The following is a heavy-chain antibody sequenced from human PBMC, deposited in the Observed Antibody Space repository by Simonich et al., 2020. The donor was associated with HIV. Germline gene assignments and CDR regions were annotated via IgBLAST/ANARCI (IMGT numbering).Heavy chain of an antibody. CDR2: ISHSGRT. CDR1: GGSFSAYY. D-gene: IGHD2-15*01. CDR3: ARRGLAYPPGFDN. V-gene: IGHV4-34*01. Sequence: QVQLQQWGAGLLKPSETLSLTCTVYGGSFSAYYWNWIRQPPGKGLEWIGEISHSGRTKYPPSLKSRVTIPVDTSKTHFSLRLTSVPAPDTAVYYCARRGLAYPPGFDNWGQGTLLTVSS. J-gene: IGHJ4*02.